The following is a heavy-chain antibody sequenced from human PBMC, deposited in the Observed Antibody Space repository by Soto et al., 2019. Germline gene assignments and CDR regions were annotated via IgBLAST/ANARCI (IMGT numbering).Heavy chain of an antibody. V-gene: IGHV1-69*12. CDR1: GGTFSSYA. J-gene: IGHJ6*02. Sequence: QVQLVQSGAEVKKPGSSVKVSCKASGGTFSSYAISWVRQAPGQGLEWMGGIIPIFGTANYAQKFQGRVTITADESTSTASMELGSLRSEDTAVYYCARDSTGTTSDDRYYYYRMDLWGQGATVTVSS. CDR3: ARDSTGTTSDDRYYYYRMDL. CDR2: IIPIFGTA. D-gene: IGHD3-9*01.